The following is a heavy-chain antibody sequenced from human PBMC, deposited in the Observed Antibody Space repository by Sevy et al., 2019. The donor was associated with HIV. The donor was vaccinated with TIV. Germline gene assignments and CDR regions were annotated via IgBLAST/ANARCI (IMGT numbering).Heavy chain of an antibody. CDR2: ISWNSGTI. D-gene: IGHD3-16*01. V-gene: IGHV3-9*01. CDR3: AKALVSTTRLGGNSFDY. J-gene: IGHJ4*02. Sequence: GGSLRLSCAASGFSFDDYAMHWVRQAPGKGLEWVSGISWNSGTIAYADSVKARFTISRDNAKNSLYLQMNSLRTEDTALYYCAKALVSTTRLGGNSFDYWGQGTLVTVSS. CDR1: GFSFDDYA.